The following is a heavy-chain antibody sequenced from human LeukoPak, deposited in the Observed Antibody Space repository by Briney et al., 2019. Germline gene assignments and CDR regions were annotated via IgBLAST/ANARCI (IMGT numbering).Heavy chain of an antibody. D-gene: IGHD2-2*01. CDR3: ARHLSSIPSCPNY. Sequence: ESQKISSKGSGYSFSSYWIAWVRQMPGKGLEWRGLSYPRVSRAAHSPSFQGQGTISADKFIGTADLQWSRLKASDTAMYYCARHLSSIPSCPNYWGPGTLVTVSS. CDR1: GYSFSSYW. J-gene: IGHJ4*02. CDR2: SYPRVSRA. V-gene: IGHV5-51*01.